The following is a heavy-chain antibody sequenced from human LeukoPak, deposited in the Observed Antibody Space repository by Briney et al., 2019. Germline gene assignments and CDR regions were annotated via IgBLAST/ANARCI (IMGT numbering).Heavy chain of an antibody. CDR1: GGTFSSYA. J-gene: IGHJ4*02. CDR3: ARGSRGYYDSSGYSDY. Sequence: ASVKVSCKASGGTFSSYAISWVRQAPGQGLEWMGRIIPILGIANYAQKFQGRVTITADKSTSTAYMELSSLRSEDTAVYYCARGSRGYYDSSGYSDYWGQGTLVTVSS. CDR2: IIPILGIA. V-gene: IGHV1-69*04. D-gene: IGHD3-22*01.